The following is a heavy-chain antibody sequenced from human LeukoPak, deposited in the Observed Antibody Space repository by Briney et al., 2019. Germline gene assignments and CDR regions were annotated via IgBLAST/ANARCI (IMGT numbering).Heavy chain of an antibody. CDR1: GGSISSYY. CDR2: IYYSGST. D-gene: IGHD2-2*02. CDR3: ARTISPQLLYSEFDY. Sequence: SETLSLTCTVSGGSISSYYWSWIRQPPGKGLEWIGYIYYSGSTNYNPSFKSRVTISVDTSKNQFSLKLSSVTAADTAVYYCARTISPQLLYSEFDYWGQGTLVTVSS. J-gene: IGHJ4*02. V-gene: IGHV4-59*01.